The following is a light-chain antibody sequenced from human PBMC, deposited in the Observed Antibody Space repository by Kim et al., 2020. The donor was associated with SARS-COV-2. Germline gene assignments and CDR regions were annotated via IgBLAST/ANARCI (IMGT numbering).Light chain of an antibody. CDR3: QVWDSSTAFYV. CDR2: RDI. Sequence: ALGRTASITCRRDKIGSETVHWYQKKPGQAPVMVIYRDIHRPSGIPERFSGSISGNTATLTITGAQAGDEADYYCQVWDSSTAFYVFGTGTKVTVL. CDR1: KIGSET. J-gene: IGLJ1*01. V-gene: IGLV3-9*01.